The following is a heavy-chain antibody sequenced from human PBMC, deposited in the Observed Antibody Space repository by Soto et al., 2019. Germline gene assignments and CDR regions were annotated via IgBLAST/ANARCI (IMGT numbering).Heavy chain of an antibody. CDR2: ISYDGSNK. Sequence: QVQLVESGGGVAQPGRSLRLSCAASGFTFSSYGMHWVRQAPGKGLEWVAVISYDGSNKYYADSVKGRFTISRDNSKNTLYLQMNSLRAEDTAVYYCAKLVVITGGAFDIWGQGTMVTVSS. J-gene: IGHJ3*02. V-gene: IGHV3-30*18. CDR1: GFTFSSYG. D-gene: IGHD3-22*01. CDR3: AKLVVITGGAFDI.